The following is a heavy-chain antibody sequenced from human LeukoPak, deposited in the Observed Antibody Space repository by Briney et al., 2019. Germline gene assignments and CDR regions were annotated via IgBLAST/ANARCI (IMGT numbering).Heavy chain of an antibody. V-gene: IGHV4-4*07. J-gene: IGHJ4*02. CDR3: ARNAKNYGDYRFDY. CDR2: LYTSGST. CDR1: GGSISSYY. Sequence: PSETLSLTCTVSGGSISSYYWNWIRQSAGKGLEWIGRLYTSGSTNYNPSLKSRVTMSVDTSKNQFSLKLSSVTAADTAAYYCARNAKNYGDYRFDYWGQGTLVTVSS. D-gene: IGHD4-17*01.